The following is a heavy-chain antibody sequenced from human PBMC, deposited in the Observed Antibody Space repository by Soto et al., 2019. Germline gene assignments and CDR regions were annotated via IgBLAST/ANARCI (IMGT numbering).Heavy chain of an antibody. Sequence: PGGSLRLSCAASGFTFSSYGMHWVRQAPGKGLEWVAVIWYDGSNKYYADSVKGRFTISRDNSKSTLYLQMNSLRAEDTAVYYCARDFSGRYCSSTSCYRWDYYYYGMDVWGQGTTVTVSS. CDR2: IWYDGSNK. CDR1: GFTFSSYG. CDR3: ARDFSGRYCSSTSCYRWDYYYYGMDV. D-gene: IGHD2-2*02. J-gene: IGHJ6*02. V-gene: IGHV3-33*01.